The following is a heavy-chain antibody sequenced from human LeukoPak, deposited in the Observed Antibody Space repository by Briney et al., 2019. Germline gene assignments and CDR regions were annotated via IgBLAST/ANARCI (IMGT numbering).Heavy chain of an antibody. J-gene: IGHJ6*02. CDR3: ARGLYYYGSGSYYYYAMDV. Sequence: GGSLRLSCAASGFTVSSNYMSWVRQAPGKGLEWVSVIYSGGSTYYADSVKGRFTISRDNSKNTLYLQMNSLRAEDTAVYYCARGLYYYGSGSYYYYAMDVWGQGTTVTVSS. CDR2: IYSGGST. V-gene: IGHV3-66*01. D-gene: IGHD3-10*01. CDR1: GFTVSSNY.